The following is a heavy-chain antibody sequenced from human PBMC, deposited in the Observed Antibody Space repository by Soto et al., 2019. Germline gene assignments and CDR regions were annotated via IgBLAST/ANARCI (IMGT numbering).Heavy chain of an antibody. J-gene: IGHJ4*02. CDR2: IYYTGST. CDR1: GGSINSYY. V-gene: IGHV4-59*12. Sequence: PSETLSLTCTVSGGSINSYYWSWIRQPPGKGLEWIGQIYYTGSTNYNPSLKSRVTISVDRSKNQFSLKLSSVTAADTAVYYCARGGRGSGWRLVVGKFDYWGQGTRVTVSS. CDR3: ARGGRGSGWRLVVGKFDY. D-gene: IGHD6-19*01.